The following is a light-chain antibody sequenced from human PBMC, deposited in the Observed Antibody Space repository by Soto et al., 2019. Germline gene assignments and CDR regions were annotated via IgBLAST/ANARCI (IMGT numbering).Light chain of an antibody. CDR1: QNIRTY. CDR2: SAS. CDR3: QQYHSWPA. V-gene: IGKV1-39*01. Sequence: DIQMTQSPYSLSASVGDSVTITCRASQNIRTYLNWYQQKPGRAPKLLIHSASALPSGVPSRFSGSGSGTEFTLTISSLQSEDSAVYYCQQYHSWPAFGQGTKVDIK. J-gene: IGKJ1*01.